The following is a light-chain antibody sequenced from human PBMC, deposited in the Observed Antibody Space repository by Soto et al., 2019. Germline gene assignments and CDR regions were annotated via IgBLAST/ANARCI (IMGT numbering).Light chain of an antibody. Sequence: QSVLTQPASVSGSPGQSITISCTGTSSDVGTYNLVSWYQQHPGKAPKLLISEDNKRPSGVSNRFSGSKSGNTASLSISGLQDEDEPDYSCCSYATINTFVFGTGTKVTVL. CDR3: CSYATINTFV. J-gene: IGLJ1*01. V-gene: IGLV2-23*02. CDR2: EDN. CDR1: SSDVGTYNL.